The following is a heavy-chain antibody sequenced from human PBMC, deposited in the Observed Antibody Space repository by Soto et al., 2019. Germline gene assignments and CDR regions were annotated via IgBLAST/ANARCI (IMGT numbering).Heavy chain of an antibody. CDR1: GYTFTSYA. V-gene: IGHV1-3*01. Sequence: ASVKVSCKASGYTFTSYAMHWVRQAPGQRLEWMGWINAGNGNTKYSQKFQGRVTITRDTSANQFSLQLSSVTPEDTAVYYCARYTSSWYLDYWGQGSLVTVSS. CDR2: INAGNGNT. D-gene: IGHD6-13*01. J-gene: IGHJ4*02. CDR3: ARYTSSWYLDY.